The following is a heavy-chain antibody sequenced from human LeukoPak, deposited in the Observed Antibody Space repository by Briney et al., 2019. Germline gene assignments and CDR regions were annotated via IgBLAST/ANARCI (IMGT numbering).Heavy chain of an antibody. CDR3: AGGYSSSWYTFDP. D-gene: IGHD6-13*01. CDR2: ISGSGDDT. CDR1: GFTFTDSY. V-gene: IGHV3-11*06. Sequence: GGSLRLSCAASGFTFTDSYMTWVRQAPGKGLEWLSYISGSGDDTNYADSVKGRFTISRDNAKSSVYLQMNSLRAEDTAVYYCAGGYSSSWYTFDPWGQGTLVTVSS. J-gene: IGHJ5*02.